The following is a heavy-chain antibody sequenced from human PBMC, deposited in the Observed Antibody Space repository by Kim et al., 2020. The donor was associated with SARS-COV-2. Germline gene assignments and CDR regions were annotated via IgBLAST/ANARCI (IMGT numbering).Heavy chain of an antibody. CDR3: ARLHIVVVVAADVSAFDI. Sequence: KSRGTISVDTSKNQFSLKLSSVTAADTAVYYCARLHIVVVVAADVSAFDIWGQGTMVTVSS. V-gene: IGHV4-39*01. J-gene: IGHJ3*02. D-gene: IGHD2-15*01.